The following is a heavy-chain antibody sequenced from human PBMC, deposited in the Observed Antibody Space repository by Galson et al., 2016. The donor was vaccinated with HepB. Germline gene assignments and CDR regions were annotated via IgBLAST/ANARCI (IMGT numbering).Heavy chain of an antibody. CDR1: GFTFSSYA. Sequence: SLRLSCAASGFTFSSYAMTWVRQAPGKGVEWVSAISGNGNSTYYTDSVRGRFTISRDNSKNTLFLQMNSLRAEDTAVYYCAEDLIVDYNFLTGYYIPEYFDYWGQGTLVTVSS. CDR3: AEDLIVDYNFLTGYYIPEYFDY. CDR2: ISGNGNST. D-gene: IGHD3-9*01. V-gene: IGHV3-23*01. J-gene: IGHJ4*02.